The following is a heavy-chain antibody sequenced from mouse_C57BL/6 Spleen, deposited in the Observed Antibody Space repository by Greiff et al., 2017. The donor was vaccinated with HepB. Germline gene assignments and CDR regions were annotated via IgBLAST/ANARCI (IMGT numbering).Heavy chain of an antibody. Sequence: EVQLKESGPVLVKPGASVKMSCKASGYTFTDYYMNWVKQSHGKSLEWIGVINPYNGGTSYNQKFKGKATLTVDKSSSTAYMELNSLTSEDSAVYYCARGGNYYGSSYVNYAMDYWGQGTSVTVSS. CDR2: INPYNGGT. V-gene: IGHV1-19*01. J-gene: IGHJ4*01. D-gene: IGHD1-1*01. CDR1: GYTFTDYY. CDR3: ARGGNYYGSSYVNYAMDY.